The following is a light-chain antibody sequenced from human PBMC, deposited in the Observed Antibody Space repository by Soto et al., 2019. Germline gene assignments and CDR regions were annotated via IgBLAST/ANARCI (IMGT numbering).Light chain of an antibody. CDR1: SSNNGAGYD. CDR3: QSYDSSHYV. V-gene: IGLV1-40*01. CDR2: GNS. J-gene: IGLJ1*01. Sequence: QSVLTQPPSVSGAPGQRVTISCTGSSSNNGAGYDVHWYQQLPGTAPKLLIYGNSNRPSGVPDRFSGSKSGTSASLAITGLQAEDEADYYCQSYDSSHYVFGTGTKVTVL.